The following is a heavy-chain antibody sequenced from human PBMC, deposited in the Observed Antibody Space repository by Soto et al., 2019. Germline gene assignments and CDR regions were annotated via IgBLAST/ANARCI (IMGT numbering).Heavy chain of an antibody. CDR1: GASISDYY. V-gene: IGHV4-59*13. D-gene: IGHD2-15*01. Sequence: QVQLQESGPGLVKPSETLSLTCNVSGASISDYYWSWIRQPPGKGLEWIGYIYTSGNTNYNPSLKRRVTISGDTSKNQFSLKLRCVTAADTAVYYWASHVGSGYSGYWGQGTLVTVSS. CDR2: IYTSGNT. J-gene: IGHJ4*02. CDR3: ASHVGSGYSGY.